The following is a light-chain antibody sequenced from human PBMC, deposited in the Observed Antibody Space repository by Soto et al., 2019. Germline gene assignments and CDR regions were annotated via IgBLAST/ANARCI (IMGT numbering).Light chain of an antibody. CDR1: QSVSSY. CDR3: QQYGSSPAT. CDR2: DAS. J-gene: IGKJ1*01. Sequence: EIVLTQSPATLSLSPGERATLSCRASQSVSSYLAWYQKKPGQAPRLLIYDASNRATGIPDRFSGSGSGTDFNLTISSLETEDFAVYYCQQYGSSPATFGQGTKVDIK. V-gene: IGKV3-20*01.